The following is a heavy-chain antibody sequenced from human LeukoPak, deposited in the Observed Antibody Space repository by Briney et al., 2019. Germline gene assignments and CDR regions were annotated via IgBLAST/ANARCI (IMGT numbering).Heavy chain of an antibody. CDR1: GFTFSSYS. CDR3: ARDRMYSSSWYRDAFDI. V-gene: IGHV3-21*01. D-gene: IGHD6-13*01. Sequence: GGSLRLPCAASGFTFSSYSMNWVRQAPGKGLEWVSSISSSSSYIYYADSVKGRFTISRDNAKNSLYLQMNSLRAEDTAVYYCARDRMYSSSWYRDAFDIWGQGTMVTVSS. J-gene: IGHJ3*02. CDR2: ISSSSSYI.